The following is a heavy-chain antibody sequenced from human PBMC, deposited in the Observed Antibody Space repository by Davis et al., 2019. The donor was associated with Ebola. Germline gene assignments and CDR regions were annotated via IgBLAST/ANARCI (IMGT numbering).Heavy chain of an antibody. J-gene: IGHJ5*02. CDR1: GITYSNYA. CDR2: ISGSGDST. V-gene: IGHV3-23*01. CDR3: ARRNWFDP. Sequence: GESLKISWAASGITYSNYAMNGGRQAPGKGLEWVSTISGSGDSTYYADSVKGRFTISRDDSKNTLYLQMTSLRAEDTAVYYCARRNWFDPWGQGTLVTVSS.